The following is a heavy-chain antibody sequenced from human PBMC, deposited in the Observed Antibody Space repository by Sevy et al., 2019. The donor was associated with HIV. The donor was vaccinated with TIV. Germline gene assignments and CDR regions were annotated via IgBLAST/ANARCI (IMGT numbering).Heavy chain of an antibody. J-gene: IGHJ3*02. D-gene: IGHD4-17*01. CDR3: ARWAGDPVGALDI. CDR1: GFTFNLYS. Sequence: GGSLRLSCAASGFTFNLYSMNYVRQVPGRGLEWVSSISSTSSYIFYGTSVEGRFTISRDNTKNSLYLQMNSLRAEDTAVYYCARWAGDPVGALDIWGQGTMVTVSS. V-gene: IGHV3-21*01. CDR2: ISSTSSYI.